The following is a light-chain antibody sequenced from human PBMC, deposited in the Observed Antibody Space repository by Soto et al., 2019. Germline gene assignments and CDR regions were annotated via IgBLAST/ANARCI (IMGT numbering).Light chain of an antibody. CDR1: QGISSA. CDR2: DAS. CDR3: QQFNPLT. Sequence: AIQLTQSPSSLSASVGDRVTITCRASQGISSALAWYQQKPGKAPKLLIYDASSLESGVPSRFSGSGSGTDFTLTISSLQPEDFATYYCQQFNPLTFGGGTKVDIK. V-gene: IGKV1-13*02. J-gene: IGKJ4*01.